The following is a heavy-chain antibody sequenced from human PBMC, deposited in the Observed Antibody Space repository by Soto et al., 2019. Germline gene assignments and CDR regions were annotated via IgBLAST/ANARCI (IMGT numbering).Heavy chain of an antibody. D-gene: IGHD1-26*01. CDR3: ARREIQGPIDY. CDR1: GYSISSSNW. Sequence: QVQLQESGPGLVKPSDTLSLTCAVSGYSISSSNWWGWIRQPPGKGLEWIGYIYYSGTTYYNPSLKSRVTMSVDTSKNQASLKLTSLTPVDTAVYYCARREIQGPIDYWGQGTLVTVSA. V-gene: IGHV4-28*01. J-gene: IGHJ4*02. CDR2: IYYSGTT.